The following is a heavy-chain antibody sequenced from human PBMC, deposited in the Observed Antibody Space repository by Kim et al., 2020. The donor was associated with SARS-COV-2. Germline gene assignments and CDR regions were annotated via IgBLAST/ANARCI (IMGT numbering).Heavy chain of an antibody. CDR2: INHSGST. CDR1: GRSFSGHY. V-gene: IGHV4-34*01. J-gene: IGHJ6*02. CDR3: ARGRPVTTFYYYYVMDV. Sequence: SETLSLTCAVYGRSFSGHYWSWIRQPPGKVLEWIGEINHSGSTNYNPSLKSRVTISVDTSKNQLTLKVSSVTAADTAVYYCARGRPVTTFYYYYVMDVWGQGTTVTVSS. D-gene: IGHD4-4*01.